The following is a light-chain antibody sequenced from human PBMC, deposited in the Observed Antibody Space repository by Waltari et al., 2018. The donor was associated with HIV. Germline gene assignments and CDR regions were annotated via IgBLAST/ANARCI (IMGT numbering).Light chain of an antibody. CDR3: QQYDSYSWT. Sequence: DIQMTQSPSTLSASVGDRVTITCRASQSISNWLAWYQQKPGKAPKLLIYSASTLQSGVPSRVSGSGTGTEFTLTISRLQPDDFATYYCQQYDSYSWTFGQGTKVEI. J-gene: IGKJ1*01. CDR2: SAS. CDR1: QSISNW. V-gene: IGKV1-5*03.